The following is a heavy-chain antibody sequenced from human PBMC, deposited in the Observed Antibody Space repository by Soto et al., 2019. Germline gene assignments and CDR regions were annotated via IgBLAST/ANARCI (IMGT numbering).Heavy chain of an antibody. J-gene: IGHJ4*02. CDR2: IYHCGTT. Sequence: QVQLQESGPGLVKPSGTLSLTCAVSGGSISSSYWWNWVRQTPRGGLEGIGKIYHCGTTNYNPSLKNRVTISVDKSKNQFSLKLTSVAAADTAVYYCVSSLNYDFWRDGGRHFYFDYWGRGILATVSS. CDR3: VSSLNYDFWRDGGRHFYFDY. D-gene: IGHD3-3*01. V-gene: IGHV4-4*02. CDR1: GGSISSSYW.